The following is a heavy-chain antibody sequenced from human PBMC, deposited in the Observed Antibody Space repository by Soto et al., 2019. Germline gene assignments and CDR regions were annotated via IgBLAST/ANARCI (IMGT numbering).Heavy chain of an antibody. J-gene: IGHJ4*02. Sequence: EVQLLESGGGLVQPGGSLRLSCAASGFTFSSYAMSWVRQAPGKGLEWVSAISGSGGSTYYADSVKGRFTISRDNSKNTLYLQMNSLRAEDTSVYYCAKDGEGSTTVVSYFDYWGQGTLVTVSS. D-gene: IGHD4-17*01. CDR3: AKDGEGSTTVVSYFDY. CDR1: GFTFSSYA. CDR2: ISGSGGST. V-gene: IGHV3-23*01.